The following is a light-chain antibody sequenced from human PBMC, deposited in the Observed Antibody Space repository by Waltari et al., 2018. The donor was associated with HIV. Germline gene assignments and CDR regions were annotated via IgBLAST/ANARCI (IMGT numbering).Light chain of an antibody. CDR3: QKYNRAPLT. Sequence: DIQMTQSPSSLSASVGDRVTITCRVSQAINNFLAWYQQKPGQVPKLLISAASTLQSGVPSRFSGSGSGTDFTLTITSLQPEDVAIYYCQKYNRAPLTFGGGTKVEF. V-gene: IGKV1-27*01. J-gene: IGKJ4*01. CDR2: AAS. CDR1: QAINNF.